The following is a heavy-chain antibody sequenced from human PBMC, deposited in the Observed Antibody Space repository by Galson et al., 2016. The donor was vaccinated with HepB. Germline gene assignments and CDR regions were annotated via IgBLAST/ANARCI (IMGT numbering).Heavy chain of an antibody. CDR2: ISSSSSSI. CDR1: GFTFSTYS. Sequence: SLRLSCAASGFTFSTYSMTWVRQAPGKGLEWVSSISSSSSSIYNADSVKGRFTISRDNAKNSVYLEMNSLRNEDTAVYYCARELFSSGWYRHNGMDVWGQGTTITVSS. D-gene: IGHD6-19*01. V-gene: IGHV3-48*02. CDR3: ARELFSSGWYRHNGMDV. J-gene: IGHJ6*02.